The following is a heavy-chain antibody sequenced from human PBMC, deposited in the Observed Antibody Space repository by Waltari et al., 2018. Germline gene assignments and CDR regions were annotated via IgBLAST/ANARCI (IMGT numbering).Heavy chain of an antibody. CDR1: GYTFTSYA. J-gene: IGHJ4*02. D-gene: IGHD6-13*01. Sequence: QVQLVQSGAAVKKPGASVKVSCKASGYTFTSYAMHWVRQAPGQRLEWMGWINAGNGNTKYSQKFQGRVTITRDTSASTAYMELRSLRSEDTAVYYCACTPGIAAPFDYWGQGTLVTVSS. CDR2: INAGNGNT. V-gene: IGHV1-3*01. CDR3: ACTPGIAAPFDY.